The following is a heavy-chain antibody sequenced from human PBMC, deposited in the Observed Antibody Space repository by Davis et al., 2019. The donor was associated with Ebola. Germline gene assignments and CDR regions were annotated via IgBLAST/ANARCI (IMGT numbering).Heavy chain of an antibody. J-gene: IGHJ4*02. CDR2: ISSSSTYI. CDR3: AREAAPAYFDY. Sequence: PGGSLRLSCAASGFTFSSYSMNWVRQAPGKGLEWVSSISSSSTYIYYADSVKSRFTISRDNVKNSLYLQMNSLRAEDTAVYYCAREAAPAYFDYWGQGTLVTVSS. V-gene: IGHV3-21*01. CDR1: GFTFSSYS.